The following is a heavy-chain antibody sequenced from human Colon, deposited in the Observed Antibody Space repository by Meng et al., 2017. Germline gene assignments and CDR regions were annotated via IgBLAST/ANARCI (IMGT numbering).Heavy chain of an antibody. CDR2: IDHFGIS. V-gene: IGHV4-34*02. D-gene: IGHD4-17*01. Sequence: QGQIQQGGAGLLKPSETLSLPCAGSGGSFSGFYWSWIRQPPGKGLEWIGEIDHFGISNYNSSLKGRLTMSVDTSKKQISLTLTSVTAADTAVYYCATGLRHGDWFDPWGPGTLVTVSS. CDR3: ATGLRHGDWFDP. CDR1: GGSFSGFY. J-gene: IGHJ5*02.